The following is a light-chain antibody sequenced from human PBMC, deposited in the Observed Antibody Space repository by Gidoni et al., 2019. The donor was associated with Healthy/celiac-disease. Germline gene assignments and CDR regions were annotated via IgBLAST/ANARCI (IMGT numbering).Light chain of an antibody. CDR3: QQYGSSLCS. Sequence: EIVLTQSPGTLSLSPGARATLSCRASQSVSSSYLAWYQPKPGQAPRLPNYGASSRAPGNPDRLSGSGSGTDFTLTISRLEPEDFAVYYCQQYGSSLCSFGQGTKLEIK. J-gene: IGKJ2*04. CDR1: QSVSSSY. CDR2: GAS. V-gene: IGKV3-20*01.